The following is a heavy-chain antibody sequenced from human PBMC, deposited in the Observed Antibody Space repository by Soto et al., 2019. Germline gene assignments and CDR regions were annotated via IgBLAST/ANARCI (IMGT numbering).Heavy chain of an antibody. CDR2: ISGSGGST. CDR1: GFTFSSYA. CDR3: ANDLPSSGWYGDAFDI. Sequence: EVQLLESGGGLVQPGGSLRLSCAASGFTFSSYAMSWVRQAPGKGLEWVSAISGSGGSTYYADSVKGRFTISRDNSKNTLYLKMNSLRAEETAVYYCANDLPSSGWYGDAFDIWGQGTMVTVSS. J-gene: IGHJ3*02. D-gene: IGHD6-19*01. V-gene: IGHV3-23*01.